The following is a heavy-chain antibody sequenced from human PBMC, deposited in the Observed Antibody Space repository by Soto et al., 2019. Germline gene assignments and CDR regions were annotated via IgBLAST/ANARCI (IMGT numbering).Heavy chain of an antibody. CDR3: AKVYRIVVVTGTLDY. V-gene: IGHV3-23*01. CDR2: ISGSGGST. Sequence: LRLSCAASGFTFSSYATSWVRQAPGKGLEWVSAISGSGGSTYYADSVKGRFTISRDNSKNTLYLQMNSLRAEDTAVYYCAKVYRIVVVTGTLDYWGQGTLVTVSS. CDR1: GFTFSSYA. D-gene: IGHD3-22*01. J-gene: IGHJ4*02.